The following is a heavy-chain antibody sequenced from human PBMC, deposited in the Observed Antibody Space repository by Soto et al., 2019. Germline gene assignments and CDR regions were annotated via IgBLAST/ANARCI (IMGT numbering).Heavy chain of an antibody. Sequence: GASVKVSCKASGYTLSEYAMHWVRQAPGQRLEWMGWISAGNDNTRYSETFQARVTITRDTYASTVYMELSSLRSEDTAIYYCAREEFRNRMTYYYGMDVWGQGTTVTVSS. CDR1: GYTLSEYA. CDR3: AREEFRNRMTYYYGMDV. V-gene: IGHV1-3*01. D-gene: IGHD2-21*01. CDR2: ISAGNDNT. J-gene: IGHJ6*02.